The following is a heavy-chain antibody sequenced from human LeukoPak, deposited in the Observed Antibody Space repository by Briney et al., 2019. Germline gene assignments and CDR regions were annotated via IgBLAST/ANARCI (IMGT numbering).Heavy chain of an antibody. V-gene: IGHV1-69*04. CDR2: IIPILGIA. D-gene: IGHD2-21*02. Sequence: SVKVSCKASGGTLSSYAISWVRQAPGQGLEWMGRIIPILGIANYAQKFQGRVTITADKSTSTAYMELSSLRSEDTAVYYCASPSYCGGDCYSYWYFDLWGRGTLVTVSS. J-gene: IGHJ2*01. CDR1: GGTLSSYA. CDR3: ASPSYCGGDCYSYWYFDL.